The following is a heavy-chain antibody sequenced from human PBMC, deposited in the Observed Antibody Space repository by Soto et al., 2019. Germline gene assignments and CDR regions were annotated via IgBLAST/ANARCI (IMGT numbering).Heavy chain of an antibody. D-gene: IGHD2-2*01. CDR3: ARRRFRPYCSSTSCSMDV. V-gene: IGHV4-39*01. Sequence: SETLSLTCTVSGGSISSSSYYWGWIRQPPGKGLEWIGSTYYSGSTYYNPSLKSRVTISVDTSKNQFSLKLSSVTAADTAVYYCARRRFRPYCSSTSCSMDVWGKGTTVTVSS. CDR1: GGSISSSSYY. J-gene: IGHJ6*04. CDR2: TYYSGST.